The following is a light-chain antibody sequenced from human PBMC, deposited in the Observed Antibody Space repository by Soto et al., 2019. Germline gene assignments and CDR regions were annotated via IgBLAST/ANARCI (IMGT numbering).Light chain of an antibody. Sequence: DIQLTQSPSTLSASVGDRVTITCRASQSISSWLAWYQQKPGKAPNVLISDASSLQSGVPSRFSGSGSGTDFTLTISRLEAEDFAVYYCQQYGDSPRVFGQGTKVDIK. CDR1: QSISSW. CDR3: QQYGDSPRV. V-gene: IGKV1-5*01. J-gene: IGKJ1*01. CDR2: DAS.